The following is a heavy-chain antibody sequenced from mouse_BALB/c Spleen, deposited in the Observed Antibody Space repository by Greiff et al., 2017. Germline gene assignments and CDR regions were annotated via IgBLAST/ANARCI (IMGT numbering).Heavy chain of an antibody. D-gene: IGHD2-12*01. CDR1: GDSITSGY. V-gene: IGHV3-8*02. CDR2: ISYSGST. CDR3: ARYYDGGYYAMDY. J-gene: IGHJ4*01. Sequence: EVQRVESGPSLVKPSQTLSLTCSVTGDSITSGYWNWIRKFPGNKLEYMGYISYSGSTYYNPSLKSRISITRDTSKNQYYLQLNSVTTEDTATYYCARYYDGGYYAMDYWGQGTSVTVSS.